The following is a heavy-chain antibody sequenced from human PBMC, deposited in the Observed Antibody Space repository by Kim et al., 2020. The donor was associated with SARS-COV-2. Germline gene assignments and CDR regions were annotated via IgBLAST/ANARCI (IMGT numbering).Heavy chain of an antibody. J-gene: IGHJ5*02. D-gene: IGHD3-22*01. V-gene: IGHV4-4*07. CDR3: ARDYTMTVVGWFDP. Sequence: YTPSFRSRVTSSLDTSKNQFSLKLSSVTAADTAVYYCARDYTMTVVGWFDPWGQGTLVTVSS.